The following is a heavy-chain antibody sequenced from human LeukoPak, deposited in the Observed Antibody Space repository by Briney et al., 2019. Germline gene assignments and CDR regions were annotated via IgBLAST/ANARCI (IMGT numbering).Heavy chain of an antibody. D-gene: IGHD2-2*01. J-gene: IGHJ5*02. Sequence: GASVKVSCKASGYTFTGYYMHWVRQAPGQGLEWMGWINPNSGGTNYAQKFQGWVTMTRDTSISTAYMELSRLRSDDTAVYYCARELGYCSSTSCYSGLAAFDPWGQGNPGHRLL. CDR1: GYTFTGYY. CDR3: ARELGYCSSTSCYSGLAAFDP. CDR2: INPNSGGT. V-gene: IGHV1-2*04.